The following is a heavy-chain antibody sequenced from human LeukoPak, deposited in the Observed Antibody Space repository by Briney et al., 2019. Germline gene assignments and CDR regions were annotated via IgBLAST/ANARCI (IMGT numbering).Heavy chain of an antibody. Sequence: GGSLRLSCAASGFTFSSYSMNWARQAPGKGLEWVSYISSSSSTIYYADSVKGRFTISRDNAKNSLYLQMNSLRDEDTAVCYCASDSGYDYRFDYWGQGTLVTVSS. CDR3: ASDSGYDYRFDY. D-gene: IGHD5-12*01. J-gene: IGHJ4*02. V-gene: IGHV3-48*02. CDR2: ISSSSSTI. CDR1: GFTFSSYS.